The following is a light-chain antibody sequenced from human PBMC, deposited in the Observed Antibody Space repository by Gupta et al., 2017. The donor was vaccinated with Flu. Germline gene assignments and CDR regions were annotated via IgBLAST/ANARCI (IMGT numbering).Light chain of an antibody. CDR2: GES. J-gene: IGKJ4*01. V-gene: IGKV3-20*01. CDR3: QQESSPPPT. Sequence: EIVLTQSPGTLSLSPGERATLSCRASQSVANSFLAWYQQKPGQAPRLLIYGESSRATGIPDRLGGTESGTDFTPTISRLDPRDFAVYYCQQESSPPPTFGCGTNVEI. CDR1: QSVANSF.